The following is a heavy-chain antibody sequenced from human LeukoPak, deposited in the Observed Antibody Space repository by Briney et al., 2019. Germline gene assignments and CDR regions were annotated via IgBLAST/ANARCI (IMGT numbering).Heavy chain of an antibody. CDR3: ARDTGYCGGDCYSGYYYGMDV. CDR2: ISSSGSTI. CDR1: GFTFSDYY. D-gene: IGHD2-21*02. J-gene: IGHJ6*02. V-gene: IGHV3-11*01. Sequence: GGSLRLSCAASGFTFSDYYMSWIRQAPGKGLEWVSYISSSGSTIYYADSVKGRFTISRDNAKNSLYLQMNSLRAEDTAVYYCARDTGYCGGDCYSGYYYGMDVWGQGTTVTVSS.